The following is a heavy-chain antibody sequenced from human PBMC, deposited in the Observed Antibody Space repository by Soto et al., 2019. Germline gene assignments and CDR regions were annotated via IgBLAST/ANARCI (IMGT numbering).Heavy chain of an antibody. CDR3: ARDKDRQQLGGNCYYYFED. D-gene: IGHD3-3*02. Sequence: QVQLVQSGAEVKKPGSSVKVSCKASGGTFSTSAISWVRQAPGQGLEWVGGIMPVFATPDYAQKFQGRVTRTAEESTTTAYLERTSLRTDDTAVYYGARDKDRQQLGGNCYYYFEDWGQGTAITVAS. CDR2: IMPVFATP. V-gene: IGHV1-69*12. J-gene: IGHJ6*02. CDR1: GGTFSTSA.